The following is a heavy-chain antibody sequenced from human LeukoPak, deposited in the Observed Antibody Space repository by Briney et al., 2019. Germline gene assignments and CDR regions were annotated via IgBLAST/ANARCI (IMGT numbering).Heavy chain of an antibody. Sequence: SETLALTCTVSGGSISSYYWSWIRQPPGKGLEWIGYISYSGSTNYNPSLESRVTISIDTSKNQFSLKLRSVTAADTAIYYCARQGYDILTGYIDAFDIRGQGTMVTVSS. V-gene: IGHV4-59*08. CDR3: ARQGYDILTGYIDAFDI. J-gene: IGHJ3*02. CDR1: GGSISSYY. D-gene: IGHD3-9*01. CDR2: ISYSGST.